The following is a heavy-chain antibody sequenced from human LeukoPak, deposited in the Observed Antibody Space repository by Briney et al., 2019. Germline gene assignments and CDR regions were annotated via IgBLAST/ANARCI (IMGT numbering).Heavy chain of an antibody. CDR2: ISYGGTNK. D-gene: IGHD6-6*01. CDR3: ARATYSTSHFSYYFDY. V-gene: IGHV3-30-3*01. CDR1: GFTFSSYA. Sequence: QPGGSLRLSCAASGFTFSSYAMHWVRQAPGKGLKWVAVISYGGTNKYYADSVRGRFTISRDNSKNTLYLQMNSLRVDDTAVYYCARATYSTSHFSYYFDYWGQGTLVTVSS. J-gene: IGHJ4*02.